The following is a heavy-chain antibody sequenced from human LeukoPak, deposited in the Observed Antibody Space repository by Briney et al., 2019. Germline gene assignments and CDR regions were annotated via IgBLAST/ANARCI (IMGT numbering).Heavy chain of an antibody. CDR2: IYYSGST. Sequence: SETLSLTCTVSGGSISSSIYYWGWIRQPPGKGLEWIGSIYYSGSTYYNPSLKSRVTISVDTSKNQFSLKLSSVTAADTAVYYCARHLYSSRGAYFDYWGQGTLVTVSS. D-gene: IGHD6-13*01. CDR1: GGSISSSIYY. V-gene: IGHV4-39*01. CDR3: ARHLYSSRGAYFDY. J-gene: IGHJ4*02.